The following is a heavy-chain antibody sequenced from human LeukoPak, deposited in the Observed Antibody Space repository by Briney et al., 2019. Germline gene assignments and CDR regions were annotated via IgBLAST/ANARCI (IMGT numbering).Heavy chain of an antibody. J-gene: IGHJ4*02. Sequence: SRGSLRLSCAASGYTFSSSAMNWVRQAPGKGLEWVSYISSSGSTIYSADSVKGRFTISRDNAKNSLYLQMNSLRAEDTAVYYCASTRGSSFGYWGQGTLVTVSS. CDR2: ISSSGSTI. V-gene: IGHV3-48*03. CDR1: GYTFSSSA. CDR3: ASTRGSSFGY. D-gene: IGHD3-10*01.